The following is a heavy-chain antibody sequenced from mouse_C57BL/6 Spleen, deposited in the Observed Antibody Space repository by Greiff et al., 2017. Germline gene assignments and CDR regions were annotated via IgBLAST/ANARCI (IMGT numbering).Heavy chain of an antibody. J-gene: IGHJ4*01. D-gene: IGHD1-1*01. CDR2: INPNNGGT. CDR3: ARHYGVDAMDY. V-gene: IGHV1-18*01. CDR1: GYTFTDYN. Sequence: VHVKQSGPELVKPGASVKIPCKASGYTFTDYNMDWVKQSHGKSLEWIGDINPNNGGTIYTQQFKGKATLTVDKSSSTAYLGLRSLTSEDTAVYYCARHYGVDAMDYWGQGTSVTVSS.